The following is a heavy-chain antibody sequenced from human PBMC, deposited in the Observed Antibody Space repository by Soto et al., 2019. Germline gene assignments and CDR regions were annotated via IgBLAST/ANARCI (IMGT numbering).Heavy chain of an antibody. Sequence: GGSLRLSCAASGFTFSSYGMHWVRQAPGKGLEWVAVISYDGSNKYYADSVKGRFTISRDNSKNTLYLQMNSLRAEDTAVYYCAKDPGAVAGTGRYYYYGMDVWGQGTTVTVSS. D-gene: IGHD6-19*01. V-gene: IGHV3-30*18. CDR3: AKDPGAVAGTGRYYYYGMDV. J-gene: IGHJ6*02. CDR2: ISYDGSNK. CDR1: GFTFSSYG.